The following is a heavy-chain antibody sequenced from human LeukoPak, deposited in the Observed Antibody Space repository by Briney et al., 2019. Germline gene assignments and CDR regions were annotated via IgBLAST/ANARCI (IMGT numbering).Heavy chain of an antibody. CDR2: IYPGDSNT. D-gene: IGHD2-15*01. V-gene: IGHV5-51*01. J-gene: IGHJ4*02. Sequence: GESLKISCKGSGYSFTSYWIGWLRQMPGEGLEWVGIIYPGDSNTYYSPSFQGQVTISVDRSISAAYLQWSSLKASDTAMYYCARQFCSGGNCYSRSMYFFDYWGQGTLVTVSS. CDR3: ARQFCSGGNCYSRSMYFFDY. CDR1: GYSFTSYW.